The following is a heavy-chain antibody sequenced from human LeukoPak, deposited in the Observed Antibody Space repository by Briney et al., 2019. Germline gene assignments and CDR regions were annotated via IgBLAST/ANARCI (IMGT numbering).Heavy chain of an antibody. V-gene: IGHV3-48*01. Sequence: GGSRRLSCAASGFTFSTYAMNWVRQAPGKGLEWVSYISSSSNTIYYADSVQGRFTISRDNANNSLYLQMNSLRAEDTAVYYCARDGYDFWRGYPTTVDFWGQGTLVTVSS. CDR2: ISSSSNTI. J-gene: IGHJ4*02. CDR1: GFTFSTYA. D-gene: IGHD3-3*01. CDR3: ARDGYDFWRGYPTTVDF.